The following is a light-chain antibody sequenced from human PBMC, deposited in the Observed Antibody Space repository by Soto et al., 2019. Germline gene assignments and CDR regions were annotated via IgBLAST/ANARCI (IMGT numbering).Light chain of an antibody. CDR2: GAS. J-gene: IGKJ1*01. V-gene: IGKV3-20*01. CDR1: QSVSSSY. CDR3: HQYGSSPWT. Sequence: EIVLTQSPGTLSLSPGERATLSCRASQSVSSSYLAWYQQKPGKSPRLLIYGASSRATGIPDRFSGSGSGTDFPLTISSLEPEDFAVYYCHQYGSSPWTFGQGTKVEIK.